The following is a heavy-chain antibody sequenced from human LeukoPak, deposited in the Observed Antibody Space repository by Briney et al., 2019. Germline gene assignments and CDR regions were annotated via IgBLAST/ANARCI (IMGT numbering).Heavy chain of an antibody. Sequence: GGSLRLSCEGSAFIFSGHWMNWVRQTPGKGLEWVASIKEDGSERQYVDSVKGRFSISRDNTKGSLFLQLNSLRAEDTAVYYCARELGGYSYSYYFDYWGQGTLVTVSS. D-gene: IGHD5-18*01. CDR2: IKEDGSER. CDR3: ARELGGYSYSYYFDY. CDR1: AFIFSGHW. V-gene: IGHV3-7*03. J-gene: IGHJ4*02.